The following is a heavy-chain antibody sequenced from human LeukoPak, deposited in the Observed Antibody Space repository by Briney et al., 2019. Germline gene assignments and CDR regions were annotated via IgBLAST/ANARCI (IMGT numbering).Heavy chain of an antibody. V-gene: IGHV5-51*01. CDR1: GYIYTSYW. Sequence: GESLKISCNSSGYIYTSYWIGGVRQMPGKGLDWMGIIYPGDSDTRYSPSFQGHVTISADKSISTAYLQWSSLKASDTAMYYCARLGSRHGYNWGDLWGQGTLVSVSS. CDR2: IYPGDSDT. D-gene: IGHD5-24*01. CDR3: ARLGSRHGYNWGDL. J-gene: IGHJ5*02.